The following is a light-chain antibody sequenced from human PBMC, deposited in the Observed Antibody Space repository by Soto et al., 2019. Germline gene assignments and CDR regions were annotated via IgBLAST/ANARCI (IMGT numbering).Light chain of an antibody. V-gene: IGKV3-15*01. CDR3: QQYNNWPPWT. J-gene: IGKJ1*01. CDR2: GAS. CDR1: QSVSSN. Sequence: EIVMTQSPATLSVSPGERATLSCRASQSVSSNLALYQQKPGQAPRLLIYGASTRATGIPARFSGSGSGTEVTLTISSLQSEDFAVYYCQQYNNWPPWTFGQGTKVEIK.